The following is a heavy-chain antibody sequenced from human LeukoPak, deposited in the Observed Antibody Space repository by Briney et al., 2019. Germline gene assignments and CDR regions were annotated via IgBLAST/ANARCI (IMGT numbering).Heavy chain of an antibody. CDR2: INHSGST. J-gene: IGHJ4*02. V-gene: IGHV4-34*01. Sequence: SETLSLTCAVDGGSFSGYYWSWIRQPPGKGLEWIGEINHSGSTNYNPSLKSRVTISVDTSKNQFSLRLSSVTAADTAVYYCARWGSIVLMVYAMSNYFDYWGQGTLVTVSS. CDR3: ARWGSIVLMVYAMSNYFDY. D-gene: IGHD2-8*01. CDR1: GGSFSGYY.